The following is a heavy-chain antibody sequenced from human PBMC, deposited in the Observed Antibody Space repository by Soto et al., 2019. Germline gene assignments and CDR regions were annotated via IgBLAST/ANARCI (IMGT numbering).Heavy chain of an antibody. J-gene: IGHJ4*02. CDR3: VRGIAGIDY. D-gene: IGHD2-21*01. Sequence: ASVKVSCRTSGYTFPNYGITWVRQAPGQGLEWMGWISNGNTNYAQKFQGRVTMTTDASASTAHMELRSLTSDDTAVYYCVRGIAGIDYWGQGTLVTVSS. CDR2: ISNGNT. CDR1: GYTFPNYG. V-gene: IGHV1-18*01.